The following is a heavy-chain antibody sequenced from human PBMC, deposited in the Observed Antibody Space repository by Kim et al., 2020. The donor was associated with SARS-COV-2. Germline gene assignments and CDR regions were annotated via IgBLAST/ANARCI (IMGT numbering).Heavy chain of an antibody. D-gene: IGHD1-1*01. CDR1: GGAIRSSDYY. CDR3: ARQSYTWNFDY. V-gene: IGHV4-39*01. J-gene: IGHJ4*01. CDR2: VHYSGST. Sequence: SETLSLTCTVSGGAIRSSDYYWGWIRQPPGKGLEWIGTVHYSGSTYYNPSLKSRVTISVDTSKNQFSLKVNSVTAADTAVFYCARQSYTWNFDYWGQEPWSPSPQ.